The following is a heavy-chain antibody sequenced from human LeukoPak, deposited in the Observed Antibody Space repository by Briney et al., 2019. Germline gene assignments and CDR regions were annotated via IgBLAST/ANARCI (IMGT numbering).Heavy chain of an antibody. CDR2: ISGSGGST. CDR1: GFTFSSYA. D-gene: IGHD3-22*01. V-gene: IGHV3-23*01. Sequence: PGGSLRLSCAASGFTFSSYAMSWVRQAPGKGLEWVSAISGSGGSTYYADSVKGRFTISRDNAKNSLYLQMNSLRAEDTAVYYCARDSIRQKVVVPFDYWGQGTLVTVSS. CDR3: ARDSIRQKVVVPFDY. J-gene: IGHJ4*02.